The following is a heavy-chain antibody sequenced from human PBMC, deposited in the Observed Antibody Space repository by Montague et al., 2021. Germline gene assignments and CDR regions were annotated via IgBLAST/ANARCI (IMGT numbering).Heavy chain of an antibody. V-gene: IGHV3-23*01. CDR1: TSTFRTYV. CDR3: ATRGTIIRGVISPQYFDY. D-gene: IGHD3-10*01. Sequence: SLRLSCAVSTSTFRTYVMSWVRRAPGTGLEWLSSIGGSGDDTHYADSVKGRFTISRDISRKTLYLQMDSLTAEDTAVYFCATRGTIIRGVISPQYFDYWGQGTRVTVSS. J-gene: IGHJ4*02. CDR2: IGGSGDDT.